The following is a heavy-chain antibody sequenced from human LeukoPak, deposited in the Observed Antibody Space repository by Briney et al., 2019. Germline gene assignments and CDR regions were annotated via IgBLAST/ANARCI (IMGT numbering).Heavy chain of an antibody. Sequence: PGGSLRLSCAASGFTFSSYWMHWVRQAPGKGLMWVSRINSDGSSTSYADSVKGRFTISRGNAKNSLYLQMNSLRAEDTAVYYCARDTVTAPLDYWGQGTLVTVSS. CDR2: INSDGSST. CDR1: GFTFSSYW. V-gene: IGHV3-74*01. CDR3: ARDTVTAPLDY. D-gene: IGHD2-21*02. J-gene: IGHJ4*02.